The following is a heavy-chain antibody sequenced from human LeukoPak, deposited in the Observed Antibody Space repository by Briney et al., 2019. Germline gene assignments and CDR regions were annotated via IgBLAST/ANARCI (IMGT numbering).Heavy chain of an antibody. D-gene: IGHD2-15*01. CDR3: ARGGPTTYCSGGSCYSYWFDP. V-gene: IGHV1-8*01. J-gene: IGHJ5*02. Sequence: GASVKVSCKASGYTFTSYDINWVRQATGQGLEWMGWMNPNSGNTGYAQKFQGRVTMTRNTSISTAYMELSSLRSEDTAVYYCARGGPTTYCSGGSCYSYWFDPWGQGTLVTVSS. CDR2: MNPNSGNT. CDR1: GYTFTSYD.